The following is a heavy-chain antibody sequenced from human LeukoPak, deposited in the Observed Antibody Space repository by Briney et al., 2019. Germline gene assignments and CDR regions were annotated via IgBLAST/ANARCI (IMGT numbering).Heavy chain of an antibody. CDR2: INHSGST. V-gene: IGHV4-34*01. Sequence: SETLSLTCAVYGGSFSGYYWSWIRQPPGKGLEWIGEINHSGSTNYNPSLKSRVTISVDTSKNQFSLKLSSVTAADTAVYYCAARIVWQTGYYLSFDYWGQGTLVTVSS. CDR1: GGSFSGYY. D-gene: IGHD3-22*01. J-gene: IGHJ4*02. CDR3: AARIVWQTGYYLSFDY.